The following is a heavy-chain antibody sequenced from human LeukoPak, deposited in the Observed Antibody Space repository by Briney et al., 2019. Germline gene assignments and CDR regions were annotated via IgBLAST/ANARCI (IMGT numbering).Heavy chain of an antibody. CDR1: GFTFSSYG. J-gene: IGHJ4*02. CDR3: AKDQAYYYDGSGYFFDY. CDR2: ISYDGSNK. Sequence: GGSLRLSCAASGFTFSSYGMHWVRQAPGKGLEWVAVISYDGSNKYYADSVKGRFTISRDNSKNTLYLQMNSLRAEDTAVYYCAKDQAYYYDGSGYFFDYWGQGTLVTVSS. D-gene: IGHD3-22*01. V-gene: IGHV3-30*18.